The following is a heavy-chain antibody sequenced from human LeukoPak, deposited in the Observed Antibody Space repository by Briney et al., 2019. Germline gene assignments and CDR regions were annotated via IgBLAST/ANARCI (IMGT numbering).Heavy chain of an antibody. CDR3: ARDDGLFRYFDL. CDR2: ISSSSSYI. J-gene: IGHJ2*01. Sequence: GGSLRLSCAASGFTFSSYSMNWVRQAPGKGLEWVSSISSSSSYIYYADSVKGRFTISRDNAKNSLYLQMNSLRAEDTAVYYCARDDGLFRYFDLWGRGTLVTVSS. D-gene: IGHD3/OR15-3a*01. CDR1: GFTFSSYS. V-gene: IGHV3-21*04.